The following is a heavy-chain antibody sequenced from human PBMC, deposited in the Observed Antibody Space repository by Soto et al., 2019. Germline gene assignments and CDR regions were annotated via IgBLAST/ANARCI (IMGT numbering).Heavy chain of an antibody. V-gene: IGHV4-34*01. J-gene: IGHJ4*02. CDR1: GGSFTGYY. Sequence: QVQLQQWGAGLLKPSETLSLTCAVNGGSFTGYYGAWMRQSPGKGLEWIGEISHSGRTNYNPSLKSPVTMSVDTSKNQFSLKVSSVTAADTGMYYCARNGGSTWYYFDSWGQGTVVTVSS. D-gene: IGHD6-13*01. CDR3: ARNGGSTWYYFDS. CDR2: ISHSGRT.